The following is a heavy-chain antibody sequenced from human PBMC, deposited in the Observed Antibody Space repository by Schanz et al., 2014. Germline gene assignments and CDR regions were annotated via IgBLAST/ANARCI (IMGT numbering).Heavy chain of an antibody. V-gene: IGHV3-23*01. CDR1: GFTFTTFA. CDR2: ISDRGDGT. CDR3: ARDHRNPGGNMDV. J-gene: IGHJ6*02. Sequence: EQVLESGGGFVQPGGSLRLSCATSGFTFTTFAMTWVRQAPGKGLEWVSGISDRGDGTNYGDSVRGRFTICRDISKNTLYLQMNSLRAEDTAIYYCARDHRNPGGNMDVWGQGTTVTVSS.